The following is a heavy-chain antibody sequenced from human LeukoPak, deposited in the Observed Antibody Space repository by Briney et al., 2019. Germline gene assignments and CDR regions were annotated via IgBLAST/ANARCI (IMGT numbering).Heavy chain of an antibody. D-gene: IGHD3-10*01. V-gene: IGHV4-34*01. Sequence: PSETLSLTCAVYGGSFSGSYWSWIRHPARKGLEWIGEINHSGSTNYKPSLKSRVTISVDTSKNQFSLKLSSVTAADTAVYYCARGPRITMVRGVIIPNWFDPWGQGTLVTVSS. CDR1: GGSFSGSY. CDR3: ARGPRITMVRGVIIPNWFDP. CDR2: INHSGST. J-gene: IGHJ5*02.